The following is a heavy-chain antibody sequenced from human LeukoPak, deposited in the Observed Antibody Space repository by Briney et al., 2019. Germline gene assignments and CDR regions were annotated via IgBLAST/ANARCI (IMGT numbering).Heavy chain of an antibody. CDR2: IIPIFNTA. J-gene: IGHJ4*02. V-gene: IGHV1-69*06. D-gene: IGHD1-7*01. CDR3: ARSFWNYLEDYQLDLLYYFDY. Sequence: GASVKVSCKASGDTFSSSAITWVRQAPGQGLEWVGGIIPIFNTANYAQKFQGRVTITADKSTNTAYMEMSSLISEDTAVYFCARSFWNYLEDYQLDLLYYFDYWGQGTLVTVSS. CDR1: GDTFSSSA.